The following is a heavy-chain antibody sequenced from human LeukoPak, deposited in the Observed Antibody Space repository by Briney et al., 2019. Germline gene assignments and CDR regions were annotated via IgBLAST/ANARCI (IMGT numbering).Heavy chain of an antibody. CDR1: GGSISSYY. Sequence: PSETLSLTCTVSGGSISSYYWSWIRQPPGKGLEWIGYIYYSGSTNYNPSLKSRVTISVDTSKNQFSLKLSSVTAADTAVYYCARSAAGKRPYYFDYWGQGTLVTVSS. V-gene: IGHV4-59*12. D-gene: IGHD4-23*01. CDR3: ARSAAGKRPYYFDY. J-gene: IGHJ4*02. CDR2: IYYSGST.